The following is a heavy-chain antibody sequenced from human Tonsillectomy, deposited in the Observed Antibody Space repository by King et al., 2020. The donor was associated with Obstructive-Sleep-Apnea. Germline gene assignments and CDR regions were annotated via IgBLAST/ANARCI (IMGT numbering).Heavy chain of an antibody. CDR2: IRSKAYGGTT. D-gene: IGHD4-17*01. V-gene: IGHV3-49*03. CDR1: GFTFGDYA. Sequence: VQLVESGGGLVQPGRSLRLSCTASGFTFGDYAMSWFRQAPGKGLEWVGFIRSKAYGGTTEYAASVKGRFTIPRDDSKSIAYLQMNSLKTEDTAVYYCTRDYDYGVLFDYWGQGTLVTVSS. CDR3: TRDYDYGVLFDY. J-gene: IGHJ4*02.